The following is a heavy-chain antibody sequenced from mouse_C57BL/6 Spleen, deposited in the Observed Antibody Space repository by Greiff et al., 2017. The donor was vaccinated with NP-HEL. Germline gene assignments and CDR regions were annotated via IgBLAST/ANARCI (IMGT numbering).Heavy chain of an antibody. J-gene: IGHJ1*03. V-gene: IGHV1-9*01. CDR1: GYTFTGYW. D-gene: IGHD1-1*01. CDR2: ILPGSGST. Sequence: VQLQQSGAELMKPGASVKLSCKATGYTFTGYWIEWVKQRPGHGLEWIGEILPGSGSTNYNEKFKGKATFTADTSSNTAYMQLSSLTTEDSAIYYCARPWAYYYGSYWYFDVWGTGTTVTVSS. CDR3: ARPWAYYYGSYWYFDV.